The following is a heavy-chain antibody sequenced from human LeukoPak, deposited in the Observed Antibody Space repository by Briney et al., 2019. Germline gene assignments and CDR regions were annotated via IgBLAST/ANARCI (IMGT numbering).Heavy chain of an antibody. Sequence: GGSLRLSCAASGFTFTTYAIHWVRQAPGKGLEWVAVISYDGGKQFYADSVKGRFTISRDNSRNTLFLQVNSLRVEDTAIYYCAWGGSSSWPAEAYDIYDQGTKVTVSS. CDR1: GFTFTTYA. D-gene: IGHD6-13*01. CDR2: ISYDGGKQ. J-gene: IGHJ3*02. CDR3: AWGGSSSWPAEAYDI. V-gene: IGHV3-30*04.